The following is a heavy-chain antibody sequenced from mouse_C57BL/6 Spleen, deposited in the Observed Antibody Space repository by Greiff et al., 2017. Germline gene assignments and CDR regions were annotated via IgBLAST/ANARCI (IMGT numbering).Heavy chain of an antibody. CDR2: INPNNGGT. CDR1: GYTFTDYN. CDR3: ARGGYYYGNPDAMDY. D-gene: IGHD2-1*01. J-gene: IGHJ4*01. Sequence: EVQLQQSGPELVKPGASVKIPCKASGYTFTDYNMDWVKQSHGKSLEWIGDINPNNGGTIYNQKFKGKATLTVDKSSSTAYMVLRSLTSEDTAVYYLARGGYYYGNPDAMDYWGQGTSVTVSS. V-gene: IGHV1-18*01.